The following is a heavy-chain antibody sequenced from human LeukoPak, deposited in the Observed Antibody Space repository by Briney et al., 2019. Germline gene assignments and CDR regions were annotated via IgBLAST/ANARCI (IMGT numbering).Heavy chain of an antibody. CDR3: ARDIAAADPEYSQH. D-gene: IGHD6-13*01. Sequence: GGSLRLSCKTSGFTFNSYAMHWVRQAPGKGLEWVAVISYDGSNKYYADSVKGRFTISRDNSKNTLYLQMNSLRAEDTAVYYCARDIAAADPEYSQHWGQGTLVTVSS. V-gene: IGHV3-30*19. J-gene: IGHJ1*01. CDR1: GFTFNSYA. CDR2: ISYDGSNK.